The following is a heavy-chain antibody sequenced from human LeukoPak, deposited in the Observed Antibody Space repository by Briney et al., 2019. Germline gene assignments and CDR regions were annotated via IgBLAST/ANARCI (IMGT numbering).Heavy chain of an antibody. J-gene: IGHJ6*02. CDR1: GGSISSYY. CDR3: ARVPDYYDSSGYPLYYYYYGMDV. Sequence: SETLSLTCTVSGGSISSYYWSWIRQPPGKGLEWIGYIYYSGSTNYNPSLKSRVTISVDTSKNQFSLKLSSVTAADMAVYYCARVPDYYDSSGYPLYYYYYGMDVWGQGTTVTVSS. CDR2: IYYSGST. V-gene: IGHV4-59*01. D-gene: IGHD3-22*01.